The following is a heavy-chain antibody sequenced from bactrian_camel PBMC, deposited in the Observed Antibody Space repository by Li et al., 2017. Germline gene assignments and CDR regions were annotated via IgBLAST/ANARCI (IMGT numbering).Heavy chain of an antibody. D-gene: IGHD6*01. CDR1: GITLSSTD. V-gene: IGHV3S40*01. Sequence: VQLVESGGGVVQPGGSRRLSCVISGITLSSTDMSWVRQSPGRGLEWISSISASGTYAQYADSVNGRFTISKHNTGRTLNLQMNSLKPEDTAMYYCAVDWCPAPGSSWPRLPDPLFDVEGQGTQVTVS. J-gene: IGHJ4*01. CDR2: ISASGTYA.